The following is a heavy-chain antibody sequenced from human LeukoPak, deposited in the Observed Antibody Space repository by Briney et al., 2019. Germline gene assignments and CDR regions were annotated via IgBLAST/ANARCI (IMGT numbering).Heavy chain of an antibody. CDR1: GFTFGSYW. CDR2: INSDGSST. V-gene: IGHV3-74*01. Sequence: GGSLRLSCAASGFTFGSYWMHWVRQAPGKGLVWVSRINSDGSSTSYADSVKGRFTISRDNAKNTLYLQMNSLRAEDTAVYYCAVYDFWSGYYRDDAFDIWGQGTMVTVSS. D-gene: IGHD3-3*01. J-gene: IGHJ3*02. CDR3: AVYDFWSGYYRDDAFDI.